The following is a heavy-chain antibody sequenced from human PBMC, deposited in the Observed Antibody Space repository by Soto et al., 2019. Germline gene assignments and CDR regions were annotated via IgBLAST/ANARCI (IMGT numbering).Heavy chain of an antibody. CDR3: ASPSIFTGYHKPYYYPFDV. D-gene: IGHD3-9*01. V-gene: IGHV3-23*01. J-gene: IGHJ6*02. CDR1: GFTFSGYA. Sequence: GGSLRLSCAASGFTFSGYAMTWVRQAPGKGLEWVSGISAGGDTTYYADSVKGRFTISRDNSKNTLYLQVNSLRVEDTAVYYCASPSIFTGYHKPYYYPFDVWGQGTTVTVSS. CDR2: ISAGGDTT.